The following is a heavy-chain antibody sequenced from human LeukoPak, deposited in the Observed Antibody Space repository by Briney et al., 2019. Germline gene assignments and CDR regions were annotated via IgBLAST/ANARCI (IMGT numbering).Heavy chain of an antibody. J-gene: IGHJ5*02. Sequence: PGGSLRLSCAASGFTFSSYAMSWVRQAPGKGLEWVSTISGSGGSTYYADSVKGRFTISRDNSRTTLYLQMSSLRAEDTAVYYCAKDRAAPATPYNWFDPWGQGTLVTVSS. CDR2: ISGSGGST. D-gene: IGHD6-13*01. CDR3: AKDRAAPATPYNWFDP. CDR1: GFTFSSYA. V-gene: IGHV3-23*01.